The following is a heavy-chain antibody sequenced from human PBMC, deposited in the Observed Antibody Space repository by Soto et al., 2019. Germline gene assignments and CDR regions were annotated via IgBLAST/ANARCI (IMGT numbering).Heavy chain of an antibody. Sequence: PSETLSLTCAVSGGSISSSNWWSWVRQPPGKGLEWIGEIYHSGSTNYNPSLKSRVTISVDKSKTQFSLKLSSVPAADTAVYYCARAAIAARRYFDYWGQGTLVTVSS. CDR3: ARAAIAARRYFDY. D-gene: IGHD6-6*01. V-gene: IGHV4-4*02. CDR1: GGSISSSNW. CDR2: IYHSGST. J-gene: IGHJ4*02.